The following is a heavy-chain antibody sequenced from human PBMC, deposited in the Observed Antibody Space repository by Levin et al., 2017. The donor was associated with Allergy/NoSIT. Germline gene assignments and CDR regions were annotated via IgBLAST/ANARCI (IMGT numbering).Heavy chain of an antibody. D-gene: IGHD2-2*01. Sequence: ASETLSLTCAVYGGSFSGYYWSWIRQPPGKGLEWIGEINHSGSTNYNPSLKSRVTISVDTSKNQFSLKLSSVTAADTAVYYCARPGGRRVKYCSSTSCYRTGAYDAFDIWGQGTMVTVSS. J-gene: IGHJ3*02. CDR2: INHSGST. CDR3: ARPGGRRVKYCSSTSCYRTGAYDAFDI. CDR1: GGSFSGYY. V-gene: IGHV4-34*01.